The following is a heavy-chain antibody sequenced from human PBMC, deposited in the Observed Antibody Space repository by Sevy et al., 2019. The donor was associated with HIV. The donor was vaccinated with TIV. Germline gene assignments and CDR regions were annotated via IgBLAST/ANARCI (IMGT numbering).Heavy chain of an antibody. J-gene: IGHJ5*02. CDR2: INPNSGDS. CDR3: ARDAWRGSCSSTSCYLDP. D-gene: IGHD2-2*01. CDR1: GHTFTAYY. V-gene: IGHV1-2*02. Sequence: ASVKVSCKASGHTFTAYYVHWVRQAPGQGLEWMGWINPNSGDSNYAQKFQARITLTSDTSITTTYMELTFLTSDDTAVYYCARDAWRGSCSSTSCYLDPWGQGTLVTVSS.